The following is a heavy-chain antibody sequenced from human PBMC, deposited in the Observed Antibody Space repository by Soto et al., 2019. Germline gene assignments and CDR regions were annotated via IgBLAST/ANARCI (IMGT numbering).Heavy chain of an antibody. V-gene: IGHV4-61*08. CDR2: IYFTGST. J-gene: IGHJ4*02. Sequence: TSETLSLTCAVSGGSISSGGDSWSWIRQPPGKGLEWIGCIYFTGSTIYNPSLKSRVTMSVDTSKNQFSLRLSSVTAADTAVYCCASFPVNPGRDSSAIFDSWGQGTLVTVSS. D-gene: IGHD3-22*01. CDR1: GGSISSGGDS. CDR3: ASFPVNPGRDSSAIFDS.